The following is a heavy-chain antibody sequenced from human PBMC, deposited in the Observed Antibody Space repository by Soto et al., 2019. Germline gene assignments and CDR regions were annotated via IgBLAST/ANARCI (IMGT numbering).Heavy chain of an antibody. Sequence: QLQLQESGSGLVKPSQTLSLTCAVSGGSISSGGYSWSWIRQPPGKGLEWIGYIYHSGSTYYNPSLKSRVTISGDRSKNQFSLKLSSVTAADTAVYYCASSRRVRFLETNWFDPWGQGTLVTVSS. CDR2: IYHSGST. V-gene: IGHV4-30-2*01. CDR1: GGSISSGGYS. D-gene: IGHD3-3*01. J-gene: IGHJ5*02. CDR3: ASSRRVRFLETNWFDP.